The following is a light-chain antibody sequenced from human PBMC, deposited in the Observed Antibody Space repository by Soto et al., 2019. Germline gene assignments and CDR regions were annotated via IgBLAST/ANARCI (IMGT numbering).Light chain of an antibody. Sequence: DIQMTQSPSSLSASIGDRVTLTCWSSQSIGNYLNWYQQKPGKAPSLLIHSASTLQSGVPSRFSGSGSGTDFTFTISGLQPDDVATYYCQASYSTPLTFGQGTRLE. CDR2: SAS. CDR3: QASYSTPLT. J-gene: IGKJ5*01. CDR1: QSIGNY. V-gene: IGKV1-39*01.